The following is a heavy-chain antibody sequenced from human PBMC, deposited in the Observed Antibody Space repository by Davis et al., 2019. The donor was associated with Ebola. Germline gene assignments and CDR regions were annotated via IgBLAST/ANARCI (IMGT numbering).Heavy chain of an antibody. J-gene: IGHJ5*02. D-gene: IGHD3-3*01. V-gene: IGHV3-48*02. CDR1: GFTFSSYS. Sequence: PGGSLRLSCAASGFTFSSYSMNWVRQAPGKGLEWVSYISSSSSTIYYADSVKGRFTISRDNAKNSLYLQMNSLRDEDTAVYYCARESGFITIFGVGWFDPWGQGTLVTVSS. CDR3: ARESGFITIFGVGWFDP. CDR2: ISSSSSTI.